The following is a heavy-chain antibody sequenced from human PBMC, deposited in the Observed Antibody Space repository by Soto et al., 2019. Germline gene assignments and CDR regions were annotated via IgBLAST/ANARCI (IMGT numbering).Heavy chain of an antibody. V-gene: IGHV3-33*01. CDR3: ARDGSVAGPQGAFDI. CDR1: GFTFSSYG. D-gene: IGHD6-19*01. CDR2: IWYDGSNK. J-gene: IGHJ3*02. Sequence: QVQLVESGGGVVQPGRSLRLSCAASGFTFSSYGMHWVRQAPGKGLEWVAVIWYDGSNKYYADSVKGRFTISRDNSKNTLYRQMNSLRAEDTAVYYCARDGSVAGPQGAFDIWGQGTMVTVSS.